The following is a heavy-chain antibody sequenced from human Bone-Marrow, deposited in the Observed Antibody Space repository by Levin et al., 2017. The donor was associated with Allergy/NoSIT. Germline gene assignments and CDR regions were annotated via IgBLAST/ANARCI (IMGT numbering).Heavy chain of an antibody. CDR3: ARAGVAWPPQTWFDS. V-gene: IGHV3-74*03. Sequence: PGGSLRLSCAASGFTFSSYWMHWVRQAPGKGLVWVSRMSNDGSSRTYADFVKGRFTISRDNAKNTLYLQMNSLGGEDSAVYHCARAGVAWPPQTWFDSWGQGTLVTVSP. CDR2: MSNDGSSR. J-gene: IGHJ5*01. CDR1: GFTFSSYW. D-gene: IGHD5-12*01.